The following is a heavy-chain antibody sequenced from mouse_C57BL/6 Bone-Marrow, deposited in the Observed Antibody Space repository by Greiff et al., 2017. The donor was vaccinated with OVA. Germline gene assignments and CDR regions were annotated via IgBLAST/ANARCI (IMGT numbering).Heavy chain of an antibody. J-gene: IGHJ2*01. CDR2: IDPSDSYT. V-gene: IGHV1-50*01. Sequence: VKLQQPGAELVKPGASVKLSCKASGYTFTSYWMQWVKQRPGQGLEWIGEIDPSDSYTNYNQKFKGKATLTVDTSSSTAYMQLSSLTSEDSAVYYCARFWLLPYYFDYWGQGTTLTVSS. D-gene: IGHD2-3*01. CDR1: GYTFTSYW. CDR3: ARFWLLPYYFDY.